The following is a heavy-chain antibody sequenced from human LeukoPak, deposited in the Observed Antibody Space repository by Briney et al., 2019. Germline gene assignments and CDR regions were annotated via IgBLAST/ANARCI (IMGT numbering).Heavy chain of an antibody. D-gene: IGHD6-19*01. CDR1: GFTFSSYA. J-gene: IGHJ4*02. CDR2: ISRGGDNT. V-gene: IGHV3-23*01. Sequence: GGSLRLSCAASGFTFSSYAMTWVRQAPGKGLEWVSSISRGGDNTYYADSVKGRFTISRDNFKNTVYLQMNSLRAEDAAVYYCAKDPVEYSSGWSLGYWGQGTLVTVSS. CDR3: AKDPVEYSSGWSLGY.